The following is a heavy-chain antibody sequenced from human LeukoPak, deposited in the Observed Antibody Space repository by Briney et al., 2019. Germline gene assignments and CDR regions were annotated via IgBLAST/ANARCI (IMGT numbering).Heavy chain of an antibody. CDR2: ISYDGSNK. V-gene: IGHV3-30*18. Sequence: GRPLRLSCAASGFTFSSYGMRWVRQAPGKGLEWVAVISYDGSNKYYADSVKGRFTISRDNSKNTLYLQMNSLRAEDTAVYYCAKLIAVAAHFDYWGQGTLVTVSS. CDR1: GFTFSSYG. D-gene: IGHD6-19*01. CDR3: AKLIAVAAHFDY. J-gene: IGHJ4*02.